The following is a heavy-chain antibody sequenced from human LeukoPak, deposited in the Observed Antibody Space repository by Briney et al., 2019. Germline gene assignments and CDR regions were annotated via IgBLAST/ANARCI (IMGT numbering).Heavy chain of an antibody. Sequence: SETLSLTCAVYGGSFSGYYWSWIRQPPGKGLEWIGEINHSGSTNYNPSLRSRVTISVDTSKNQFSLKLSSVTAADTAVYYCASEGYDFWSGNYNWFDPWGQGTLVTVSS. CDR1: GGSFSGYY. J-gene: IGHJ5*02. D-gene: IGHD3-3*01. V-gene: IGHV4-34*01. CDR2: INHSGST. CDR3: ASEGYDFWSGNYNWFDP.